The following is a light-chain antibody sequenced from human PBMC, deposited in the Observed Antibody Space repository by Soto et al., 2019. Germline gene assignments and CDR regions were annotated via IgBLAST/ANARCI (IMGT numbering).Light chain of an antibody. J-gene: IGKJ1*01. CDR2: AAS. V-gene: IGKV1-39*01. Sequence: DIQMTQSPSSLSASVGDRVPITCRASQSISNYLNWYQQKPGKDPKLLIYAASSLHTGVPSRFSGRGSGTDFTLTINNLQSEDFADYFCQQTYSNLWTFGQGTKVDIK. CDR3: QQTYSNLWT. CDR1: QSISNY.